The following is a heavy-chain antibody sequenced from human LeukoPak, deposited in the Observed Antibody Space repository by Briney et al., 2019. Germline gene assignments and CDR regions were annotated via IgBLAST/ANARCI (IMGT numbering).Heavy chain of an antibody. V-gene: IGHV3-21*01. CDR2: ISSSSSYI. CDR1: GFTFSSYS. Sequence: PGGSLRLSCAASGFTFSSYSMNWVRQAPGKGLEWVSSISSSSSYIYYADSVKGRFTISRDNAKNSLYLQMNSLRAEDTAVYYCARDPSTRMATYYYYYMDVWGKGTTVTVSS. CDR3: ARDPSTRMATYYYYYMDV. D-gene: IGHD5-24*01. J-gene: IGHJ6*03.